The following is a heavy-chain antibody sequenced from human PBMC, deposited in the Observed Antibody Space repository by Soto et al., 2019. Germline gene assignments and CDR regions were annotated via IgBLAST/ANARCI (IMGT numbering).Heavy chain of an antibody. J-gene: IGHJ4*02. CDR3: ARSMVGATGVFDY. D-gene: IGHD1-26*01. Sequence: QVQLQESGPGLVRPSETLSLTCTVSGGSISTYYWHWIRQPPGKGLEWIGCINHSGSTNYNPSLKSRVTILVDTCKKFSLKLNSVTAGDTAVYYCARSMVGATGVFDYLGQGTLVTVSS. V-gene: IGHV4-59*01. CDR1: GGSISTYY. CDR2: INHSGST.